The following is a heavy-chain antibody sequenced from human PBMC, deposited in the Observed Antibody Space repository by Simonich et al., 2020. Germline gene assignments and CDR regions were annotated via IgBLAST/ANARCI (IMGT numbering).Heavy chain of an antibody. CDR1: GYTFTGYY. D-gene: IGHD7-27*01. CDR2: INPNSGGT. V-gene: IGHV1-2*02. J-gene: IGHJ3*02. Sequence: QVQLVQSGAEVKKPGASVKVSCKASGYTFTGYYMHWVRQAPGQGLEGMGWINPNSGGTNYAQKLQGRVTMTRDTSISTAYMELSRLRSDDTAVYYCARGRLTGDKGAFDIWGQWTMVTVSS. CDR3: ARGRLTGDKGAFDI.